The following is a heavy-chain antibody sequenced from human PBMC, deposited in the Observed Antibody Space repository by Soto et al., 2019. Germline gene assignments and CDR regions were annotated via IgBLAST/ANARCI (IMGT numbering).Heavy chain of an antibody. CDR3: AREGARPPPYYYYYGMDV. Sequence: PGGSLRLSCAASGFTVSSNYMSWVRQAPGKGLEWVSVIYSGGSTYYADSVKGRFTISRHNSKNTLYLQMNSLRAEDTAVYYCAREGARPPPYYYYYGMDVWGQGTTVTVSS. V-gene: IGHV3-53*04. CDR2: IYSGGST. D-gene: IGHD6-6*01. CDR1: GFTVSSNY. J-gene: IGHJ6*02.